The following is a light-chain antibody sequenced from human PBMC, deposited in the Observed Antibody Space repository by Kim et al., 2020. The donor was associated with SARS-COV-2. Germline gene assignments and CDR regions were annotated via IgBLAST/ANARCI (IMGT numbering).Light chain of an antibody. CDR3: QQRSNWWT. CDR1: QSVSSN. J-gene: IGKJ1*01. Sequence: SVSPGEGVTLSCRASQSVSSNLAWYQQKPGQAPRLLIYDASKRATGIPARFSGSGSGTDFTLTISSLEFEDIAVYYCQQRSNWWTFGQGTKVDIK. CDR2: DAS. V-gene: IGKV3-11*01.